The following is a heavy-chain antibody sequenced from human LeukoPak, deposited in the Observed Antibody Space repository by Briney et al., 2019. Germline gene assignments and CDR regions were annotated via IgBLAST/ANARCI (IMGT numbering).Heavy chain of an antibody. CDR2: ISYDGSNK. V-gene: IGHV3-30*18. CDR3: AKDQQLVISY. Sequence: PGRSLRLSCAAPGFTFSSYGMHWVRQAPGKGLEWVAVISYDGSNKYYADSVKGRFTISRDNSKNTLYLQMNSLRAEDTAVYYCAKDQQLVISYWGQGTLVTVSS. D-gene: IGHD6-13*01. CDR1: GFTFSSYG. J-gene: IGHJ4*02.